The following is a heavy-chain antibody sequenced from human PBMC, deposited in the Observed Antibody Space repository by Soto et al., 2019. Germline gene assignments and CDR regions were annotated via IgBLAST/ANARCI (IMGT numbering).Heavy chain of an antibody. J-gene: IGHJ4*02. CDR3: AGSGPLIYFDY. CDR2: ISYDGSNK. D-gene: IGHD6-19*01. V-gene: IGHV3-30*03. Sequence: QVQLVASGGGVVQPGRSLRLSCAASGFTFSDYGMHWVRQAPGKGLEWVAIISYDGSNKYYADSVKGRFTISRDNSKNTLYLQMNSLRAEDTAVYYCAGSGPLIYFDYWGQGTLVTVSS. CDR1: GFTFSDYG.